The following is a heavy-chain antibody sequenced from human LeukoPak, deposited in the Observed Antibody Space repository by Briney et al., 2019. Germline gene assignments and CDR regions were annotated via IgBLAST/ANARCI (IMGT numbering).Heavy chain of an antibody. CDR2: ISSSSSYI. D-gene: IGHD2/OR15-2a*01. V-gene: IGHV3-21*01. CDR3: ARDSLTFYGAFDI. Sequence: PGGSLRLSCAASGFTFSSYSMNWVRQAPGKGLEWVSSISSSSSYIYYEDSVKGRFTISRDNAKNSLYLQMNSLRAEDTAVYYCARDSLTFYGAFDIWGQGTMVTVSS. CDR1: GFTFSSYS. J-gene: IGHJ3*02.